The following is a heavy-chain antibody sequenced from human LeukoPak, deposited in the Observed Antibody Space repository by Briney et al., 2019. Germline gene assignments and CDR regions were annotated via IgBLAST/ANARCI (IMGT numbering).Heavy chain of an antibody. Sequence: ASVKVSCKASRYTFSGYYIHWVRQAPGQGLEWMGWISAYNGNTNYAQKLQGRVTMTTDTSTSTAYMELRSLRSDDTAVYYCARVSWLPYPAGDDYWGQGTLVTVSS. CDR3: ARVSWLPYPAGDDY. J-gene: IGHJ4*02. D-gene: IGHD3-22*01. CDR2: ISAYNGNT. V-gene: IGHV1-18*04. CDR1: RYTFSGYY.